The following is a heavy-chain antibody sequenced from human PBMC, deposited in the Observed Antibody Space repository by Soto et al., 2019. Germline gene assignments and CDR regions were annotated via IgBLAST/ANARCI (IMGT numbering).Heavy chain of an antibody. Sequence: SETLSLTCAVSGVSISSGNWWTWVRQSPQRGLEYIGEIFHDGTANYYPSFERRVAISVDTSKNQFSLRLTSVTAADTAIYFCARLVYDTRLNYMYFDFWGQGTLVTVSS. D-gene: IGHD3-10*01. CDR1: GVSISSGNW. V-gene: IGHV4-4*02. CDR2: IFHDGTA. CDR3: ARLVYDTRLNYMYFDF. J-gene: IGHJ4*02.